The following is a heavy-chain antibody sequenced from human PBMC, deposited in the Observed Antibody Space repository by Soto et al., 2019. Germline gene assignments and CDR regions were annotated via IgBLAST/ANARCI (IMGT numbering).Heavy chain of an antibody. CDR2: MNPNSGNT. D-gene: IGHD3-10*01. CDR3: ARAVHGSGSYYLYYYYYGMDV. Sequence: ASVKVSCKASGNTFTSYDINWWRQATGQGLEWMGWMNPNSGNTGYAQKFQGRVTMTRNTSISTAYMELSSLRSEDTAVYYCARAVHGSGSYYLYYYYYGMDVWGQGTTVTVSS. CDR1: GNTFTSYD. V-gene: IGHV1-8*01. J-gene: IGHJ6*02.